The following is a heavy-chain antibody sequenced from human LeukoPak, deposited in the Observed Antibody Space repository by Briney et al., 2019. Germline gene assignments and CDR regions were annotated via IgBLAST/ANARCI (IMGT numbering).Heavy chain of an antibody. CDR3: ARVKSAKASYYDFWSGYSDYYYYGMDV. J-gene: IGHJ6*02. V-gene: IGHV1-18*01. Sequence: ASVKVSCKASGYTFTSYGISWVRQAPGQGLEWMGWISAYNGNTNYAQKLQGRVTITTDTSTSTAYMELRSLRSDDTAVYYCARVKSAKASYYDFWSGYSDYYYYGMDVWGQGTTVTVFS. D-gene: IGHD3-3*01. CDR1: GYTFTSYG. CDR2: ISAYNGNT.